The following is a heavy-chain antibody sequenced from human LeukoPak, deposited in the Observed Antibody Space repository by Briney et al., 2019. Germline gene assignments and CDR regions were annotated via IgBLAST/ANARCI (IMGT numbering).Heavy chain of an antibody. J-gene: IGHJ3*02. Sequence: GRSLRLSCAASEFTFSTYAMHWVRQAPGKGLEWVAVISYDGSIKYYADSVKGRFAISRDNSKNTLYLEMNSLRVEDTAVYYCARALLLWFGELEVFDIWGQGTMVTVSS. V-gene: IGHV3-30*09. CDR3: ARALLLWFGELEVFDI. CDR1: EFTFSTYA. CDR2: ISYDGSIK. D-gene: IGHD3-10*01.